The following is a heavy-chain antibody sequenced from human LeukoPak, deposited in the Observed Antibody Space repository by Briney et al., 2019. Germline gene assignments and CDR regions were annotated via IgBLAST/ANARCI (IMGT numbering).Heavy chain of an antibody. D-gene: IGHD3-10*01. V-gene: IGHV3-23*01. J-gene: IGHJ4*02. CDR1: GFTFSSYA. Sequence: GGSLRLSCAASGFTFSSYAMSWVRQAPGKGLEWVSAISGSGGSTYYADSVKGRFTISRDNSKNTLYLQMNSLRAEDTAVYYCAKVASGLLLWFGELPYLDYWGQGTLVTVSS. CDR3: AKVASGLLLWFGELPYLDY. CDR2: ISGSGGST.